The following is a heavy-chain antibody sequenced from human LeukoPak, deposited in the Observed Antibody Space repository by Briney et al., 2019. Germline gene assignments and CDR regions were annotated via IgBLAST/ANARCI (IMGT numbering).Heavy chain of an antibody. CDR3: AKEGYSGYARRDGYNCALLDI. V-gene: IGHV3-33*06. D-gene: IGHD5-24*01. J-gene: IGHJ3*02. Sequence: PGGSLRLSCAASGFTFSSYGMHWVRQAPGKGLEWVAVIWYDGSNKYYADSVKGRFTISRDNSKNTLYLQMNSLRAEDTAVYYCAKEGYSGYARRDGYNCALLDIWGQGTMVTVSS. CDR2: IWYDGSNK. CDR1: GFTFSSYG.